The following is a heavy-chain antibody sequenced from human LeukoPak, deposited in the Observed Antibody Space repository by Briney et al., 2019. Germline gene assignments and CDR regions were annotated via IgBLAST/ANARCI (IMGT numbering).Heavy chain of an antibody. J-gene: IGHJ4*02. CDR2: ITLSSSSI. D-gene: IGHD6-13*01. CDR1: GLTFRSYS. V-gene: IGHV3-48*01. Sequence: GGSLRLSCAASGLTFRSYSMNWVRQAPGKGLEWVSYITLSSSSIYYADSVKGRFTISRDNAKNSLYLQMNSLRAEDTAVYYCAREPTYSSSWYTSCDYWGQGTLVTVSS. CDR3: AREPTYSSSWYTSCDY.